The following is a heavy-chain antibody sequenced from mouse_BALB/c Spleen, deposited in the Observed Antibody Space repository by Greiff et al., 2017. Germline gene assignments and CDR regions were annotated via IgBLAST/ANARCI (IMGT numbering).Heavy chain of an antibody. CDR1: GYTFSSYW. Sequence: VQLQQSGAELMKPGASVKISCKATGYTFSSYWIEWVKQRPGHGLEWIGEILPGSGSTNYNEKFKGKATFTADTSSNTAYMQLSSLTSEDSAVYYCARLDDGYYVAMDYWGQGTSVTVSS. CDR2: ILPGSGST. V-gene: IGHV1-9*01. J-gene: IGHJ4*01. CDR3: ARLDDGYYVAMDY. D-gene: IGHD2-3*01.